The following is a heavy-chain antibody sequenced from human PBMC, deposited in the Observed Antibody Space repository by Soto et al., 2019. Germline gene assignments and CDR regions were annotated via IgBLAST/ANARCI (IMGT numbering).Heavy chain of an antibody. CDR1: GFTFSSYA. D-gene: IGHD3-16*01. Sequence: QVQLVESGGGVVQPGRSLRLSCAASGFTFSSYAIHWVRQAPGKGLEWVAVISYDGRNKYYADSVKGRFTISRDNSKNTVYLQMNSLRAEDTAVYYGARDPAFMNLFDYWGQGSLVTVSS. J-gene: IGHJ4*02. CDR3: ARDPAFMNLFDY. V-gene: IGHV3-30*04. CDR2: ISYDGRNK.